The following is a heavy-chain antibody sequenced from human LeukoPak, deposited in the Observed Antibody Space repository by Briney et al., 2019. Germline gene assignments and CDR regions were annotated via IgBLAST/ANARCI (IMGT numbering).Heavy chain of an antibody. CDR1: GFTFSKYD. CDR2: LGSAGDT. J-gene: IGHJ4*02. Sequence: GGSLRLSCAAPGFTFSKYDMHWVRQATGKGLECVSTLGSAGDTYYPGSVKGRFTISRDNAKNTLYLQMNSLRVEDTAVYYCATDYWGSINYWGQGSLVTVSS. CDR3: ATDYWGSINY. V-gene: IGHV3-13*01. D-gene: IGHD7-27*01.